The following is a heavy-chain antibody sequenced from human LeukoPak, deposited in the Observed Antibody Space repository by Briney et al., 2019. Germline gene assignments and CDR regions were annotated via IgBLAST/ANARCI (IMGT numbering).Heavy chain of an antibody. J-gene: IGHJ4*02. Sequence: GRSLRLSCAASGFTFSSYGMHWVRQAPGKGLEWVAVISYDGSYKYYADSVKGRFTIPRDNSKNTLYLQMNSLRAEDTAVYYCASGDFDADYWGQGTLVTVSS. CDR3: ASGDFDADY. CDR1: GFTFSSYG. D-gene: IGHD7-27*01. CDR2: ISYDGSYK. V-gene: IGHV3-30*03.